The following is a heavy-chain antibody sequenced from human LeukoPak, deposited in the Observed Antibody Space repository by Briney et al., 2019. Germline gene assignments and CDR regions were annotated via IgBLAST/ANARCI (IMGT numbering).Heavy chain of an antibody. CDR1: GLTFSSYG. J-gene: IGHJ4*02. V-gene: IGHV3-33*06. D-gene: IGHD6-13*01. Sequence: GGSLRLSCAASGLTFSSYGMHWVRQAPGKGLEWVAVIWYDGSNKYYADSVKGRFTTSRDNSKNTLYLQMNSLRAEDTAVYYCAKDSKYSSSWYVAGFDYWGQGTLVTVSS. CDR3: AKDSKYSSSWYVAGFDY. CDR2: IWYDGSNK.